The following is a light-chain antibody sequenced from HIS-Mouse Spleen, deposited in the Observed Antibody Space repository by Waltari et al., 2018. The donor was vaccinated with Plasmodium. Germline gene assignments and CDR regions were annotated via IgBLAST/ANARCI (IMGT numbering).Light chain of an antibody. Sequence: DIQMTQSPSSLSASVGDRVTITCQASQDISNYLNLYQQKPGKAPKLLIYDASNLETGVPSRFSGSGSRTDFSFTISSLQPEDIATYYCQQYDNLPLTFGGGTKVEIK. CDR3: QQYDNLPLT. CDR2: DAS. CDR1: QDISNY. J-gene: IGKJ4*01. V-gene: IGKV1-33*01.